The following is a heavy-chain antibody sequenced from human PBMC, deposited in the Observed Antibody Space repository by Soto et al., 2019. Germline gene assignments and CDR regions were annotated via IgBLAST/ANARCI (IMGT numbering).Heavy chain of an antibody. J-gene: IGHJ3*02. D-gene: IGHD3-10*01. V-gene: IGHV1-69*02. CDR1: GGTFSSYT. Sequence: GASVKVSCKASGGTFSSYTISWVRQAPGQGLEWMGRIIPILGIANYAQKFQGRVTITADKSTSTAYMELSSLRNEDTAVYYCARGGSGSYFGAFDIWGQGTMVTVSS. CDR2: IIPILGIA. CDR3: ARGGSGSYFGAFDI.